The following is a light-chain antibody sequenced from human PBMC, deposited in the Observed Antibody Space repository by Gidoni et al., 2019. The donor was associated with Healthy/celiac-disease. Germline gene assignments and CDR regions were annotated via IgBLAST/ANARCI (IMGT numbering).Light chain of an antibody. CDR2: GAS. J-gene: IGKJ1*01. Sequence: LVFTQSPGTLSLSPGERATLSCRASQSVSSSYLAWYQQKPGQAPRLLIYGASSRATGIPDRFSGSGSGTDFTLTISRLEPEDFAVYYCQQYGSSHTWTFGQGTKVEIK. CDR3: QQYGSSHTWT. V-gene: IGKV3-20*01. CDR1: QSVSSSY.